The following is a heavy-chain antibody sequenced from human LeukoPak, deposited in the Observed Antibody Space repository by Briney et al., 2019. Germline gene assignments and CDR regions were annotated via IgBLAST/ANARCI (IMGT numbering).Heavy chain of an antibody. CDR2: IIPIFGTA. J-gene: IGHJ4*02. Sequence: SVKVSCKASGGTFSSYAISWVRQPPGQGLEWMGGIIPIFGTANYAQKFQGRVTITADESTSTAYMELSSLRSEDTAVYHCARAHEKGGIAAAAMGGWGQGTLVTVSS. CDR3: ARAHEKGGIAAAAMGG. CDR1: GGTFSSYA. V-gene: IGHV1-69*13. D-gene: IGHD6-13*01.